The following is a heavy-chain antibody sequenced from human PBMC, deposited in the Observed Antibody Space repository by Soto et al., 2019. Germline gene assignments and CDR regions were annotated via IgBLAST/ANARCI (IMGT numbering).Heavy chain of an antibody. V-gene: IGHV1-18*01. CDR1: GYTFTSYG. J-gene: IGHJ6*02. CDR3: ARKYSSSPYPPNYGMDV. Sequence: QVQLVQSGAEVKKPGASVKVSCKASGYTFTSYGISWVRQAPGQGLEWMGWISAYNGNTNYAKKLQGRVTMTTDTSTSTAYMELRSLRSDDTAVYYCARKYSSSPYPPNYGMDVWGQGTTVTVSS. D-gene: IGHD6-13*01. CDR2: ISAYNGNT.